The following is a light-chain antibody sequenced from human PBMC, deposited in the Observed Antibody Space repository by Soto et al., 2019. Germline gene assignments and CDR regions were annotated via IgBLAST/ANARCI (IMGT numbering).Light chain of an antibody. CDR1: HSVANNY. CDR2: AAS. J-gene: IGKJ1*01. CDR3: QQYGTSPWT. V-gene: IGKV3-20*01. Sequence: IVLAHSPVTLSLSPCERATISCSASHSVANNYLAWYQQKHGQAPRLIIFAASNRATGVPDRFSGSGSETDFTLTISRLEPEDFAVYFCQQYGTSPWTFGQGTKVDIK.